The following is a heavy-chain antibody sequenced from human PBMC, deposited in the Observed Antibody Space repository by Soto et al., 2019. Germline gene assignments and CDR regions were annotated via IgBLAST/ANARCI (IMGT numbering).Heavy chain of an antibody. CDR1: GFTFSSYA. CDR3: ARDPTGYCISTSCYGVDYYYYGMDV. J-gene: IGHJ6*02. CDR2: ISYDGSNK. D-gene: IGHD2-2*01. Sequence: QVQLVESGGGVVQPGRSLRLSCAASGFTFSSYAMHWVRQAPGKGLEWVAVISYDGSNKYYADSVKGRFTISRDNSKNTLYLQMNSLRAEDTAVYYCARDPTGYCISTSCYGVDYYYYGMDVWGQGTTVTVSS. V-gene: IGHV3-30-3*01.